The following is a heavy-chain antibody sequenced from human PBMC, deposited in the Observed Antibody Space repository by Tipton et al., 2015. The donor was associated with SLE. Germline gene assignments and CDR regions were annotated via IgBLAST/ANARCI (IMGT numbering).Heavy chain of an antibody. CDR1: GYTFTDYY. CDR3: AGVLRFLEWLSPRWFDP. D-gene: IGHD3-3*01. CDR2: VDPEDGET. V-gene: IGHV1-69-2*01. J-gene: IGHJ5*02. Sequence: QSGAEVKKPGATVKISCKASGYTFTDYYMHWVQQAPGKGLEWMGRVDPEDGETIYAEKFQGRVTITADTSTDTAYMELSSLRSEDTAGYYCAGVLRFLEWLSPRWFDPWGQGTLVTVSS.